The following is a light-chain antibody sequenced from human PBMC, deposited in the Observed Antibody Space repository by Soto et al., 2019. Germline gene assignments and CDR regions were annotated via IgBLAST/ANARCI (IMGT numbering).Light chain of an antibody. CDR1: SSDVGGYNY. V-gene: IGLV2-8*01. Sequence: QSVLTQPPSASGSPGQSVTISCTGTSSDVGGYNYVSWYQQHPGKAPKLMIYEVSKRPSGVPDRFSGSKSGNTASLTVSRLQAEDEPDYYCSSYAGSNNVVFGGGTKLTVL. CDR2: EVS. CDR3: SSYAGSNNVV. J-gene: IGLJ2*01.